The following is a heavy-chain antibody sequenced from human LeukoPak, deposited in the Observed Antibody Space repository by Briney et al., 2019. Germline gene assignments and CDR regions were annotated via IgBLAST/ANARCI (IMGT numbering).Heavy chain of an antibody. CDR2: ISYDGSSK. J-gene: IGHJ5*02. V-gene: IGHV3-30-3*01. Sequence: PGRSLRLSCAASGFTFSSYAMHWVRQAPGKGLEGVAVISYDGSSKYYADSVKGRFTISRDNSKNTLYLQMNSLRAEDTAVYYCARTYYYDSSGYSSWFDPWGQGTLVTVSS. D-gene: IGHD3-22*01. CDR3: ARTYYYDSSGYSSWFDP. CDR1: GFTFSSYA.